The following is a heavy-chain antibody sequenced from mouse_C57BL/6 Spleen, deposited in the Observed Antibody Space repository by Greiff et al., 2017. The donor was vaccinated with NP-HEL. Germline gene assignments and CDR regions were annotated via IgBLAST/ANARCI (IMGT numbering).Heavy chain of an antibody. D-gene: IGHD1-1*01. V-gene: IGHV1-9*01. Sequence: VQLQESGAELMKPGASVKLSCKATGYTFTGYWIEWVKQRPGHGLEWVGEILPGSGSTNYKEKFKGQATFTADKSSNTAYMQLSSLTTEDSAIYYCARDYGSSLFAYWGQGTLVTVSS. J-gene: IGHJ3*01. CDR2: ILPGSGST. CDR3: ARDYGSSLFAY. CDR1: GYTFTGYW.